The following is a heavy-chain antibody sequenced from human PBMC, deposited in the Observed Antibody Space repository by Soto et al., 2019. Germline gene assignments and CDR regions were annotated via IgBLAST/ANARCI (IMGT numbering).Heavy chain of an antibody. J-gene: IGHJ5*01. Sequence: DVQLLESGGGLVQPGGSLTLSCAASRFIFSDYAMNWVRQAPGKGLEWVSSIGGGNTDSYYADSVKGRFIISRDNSKNTMYLQMNSLRDDGTAVYYCAKDAVSYNGKWDWFDSWGQGNLVTVSS. V-gene: IGHV3-23*01. CDR2: IGGGNTDS. CDR3: AKDAVSYNGKWDWFDS. CDR1: RFIFSDYA. D-gene: IGHD1-26*01.